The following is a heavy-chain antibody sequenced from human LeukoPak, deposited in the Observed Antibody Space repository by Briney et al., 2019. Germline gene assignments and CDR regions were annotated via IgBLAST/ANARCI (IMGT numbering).Heavy chain of an antibody. D-gene: IGHD3-3*01. J-gene: IGHJ6*02. CDR1: GYTFTSYG. CDR2: ISAHNGNT. CDR3: ASSLERITIYHGMDV. Sequence: ASVKVSCKASGYTFTSYGISWVRQAPGQGLEWMGWISAHNGNTNYAQKFQGRVTITADKSTSTAYMELSSLRSEDTAVYYCASSLERITIYHGMDVWGQGTTVTVSS. V-gene: IGHV1-18*01.